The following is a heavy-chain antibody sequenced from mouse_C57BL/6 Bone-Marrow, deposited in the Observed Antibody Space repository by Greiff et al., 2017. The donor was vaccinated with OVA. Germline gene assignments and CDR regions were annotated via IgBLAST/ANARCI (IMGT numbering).Heavy chain of an antibody. J-gene: IGHJ4*01. CDR3: ARRGDYDYDGYYAMDY. V-gene: IGHV1-64*01. CDR1: GYTFTSYW. Sequence: QVQLQQPGAELVKPGASVKLSCKASGYTFTSYWMHWVKQRPGQGLEWIGMIHPNSGSTNYNEKFKSKATLTVDKSSSTAYRQLSSLTSEDSAVYYCARRGDYDYDGYYAMDYWGQGTSVTVSS. CDR2: IHPNSGST. D-gene: IGHD2-4*01.